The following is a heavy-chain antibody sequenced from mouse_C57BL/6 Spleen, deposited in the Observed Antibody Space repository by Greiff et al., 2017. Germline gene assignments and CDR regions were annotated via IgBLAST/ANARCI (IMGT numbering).Heavy chain of an antibody. V-gene: IGHV1-62-2*01. CDR3: ARDEEAWGFAY. J-gene: IGHJ3*01. CDR1: GYTFTEYS. Sequence: VQLQQSGAELVRPGASVKLSCKASGYTFTEYSIHWVKQRPGQGLEWIGKIYPGSGGTQYNEKFKDKATLTVDKSSSTVYMQLSRLTSEDSAVYFCARDEEAWGFAYWGQGTLVTVSA. CDR2: IYPGSGGT.